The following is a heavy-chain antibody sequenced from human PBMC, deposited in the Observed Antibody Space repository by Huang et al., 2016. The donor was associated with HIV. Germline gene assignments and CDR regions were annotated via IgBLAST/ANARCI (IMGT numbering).Heavy chain of an antibody. J-gene: IGHJ3*02. Sequence: TFDGYAMYWVRQAPGKGLEWVSRISWNSDTIDYADSVKGRFTVSRDNAKNSLYLQMNSLRAEDMAFYYWARNVDTTNYHDALDIWGQGTMVTVSS. CDR3: ARNVDTTNYHDALDI. CDR1: TFDGYA. V-gene: IGHV3-9*03. D-gene: IGHD1-1*01. CDR2: ISWNSDTI.